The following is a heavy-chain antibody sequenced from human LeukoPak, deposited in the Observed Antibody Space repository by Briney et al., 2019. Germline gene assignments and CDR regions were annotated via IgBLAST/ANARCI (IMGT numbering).Heavy chain of an antibody. V-gene: IGHV5-51*01. J-gene: IGHJ6*02. CDR1: GYSFTSYW. CDR2: IYPGDSDT. D-gene: IGHD5-18*01. CDR3: ARQGRYSYGYDYNYYGMDV. Sequence: GESLKISCKGSGYSFTSYWIGWVRQMPGKGLEWMGIIYPGDSDTRYSPSFQGQVTISADKSISTAYLQWSSLKASDTAMYYCARQGRYSYGYDYNYYGMDVWGQGTTVTVSS.